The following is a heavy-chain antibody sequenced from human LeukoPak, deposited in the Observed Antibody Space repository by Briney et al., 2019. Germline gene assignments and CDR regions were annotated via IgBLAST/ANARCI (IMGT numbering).Heavy chain of an antibody. D-gene: IGHD6-13*01. J-gene: IGHJ4*02. V-gene: IGHV4-38-2*02. CDR2: IYHSGST. Sequence: PSETLSLTCTVSGYSISSGYYWGWIRQPPGKGLEWIGSIYHSGSTYYNPSLRSRVTISVDTSKNQFSLKLSSVTAADTAVYYCARERIAAAGRSGGFDYWGQGTLVTVSS. CDR3: ARERIAAAGRSGGFDY. CDR1: GYSISSGYY.